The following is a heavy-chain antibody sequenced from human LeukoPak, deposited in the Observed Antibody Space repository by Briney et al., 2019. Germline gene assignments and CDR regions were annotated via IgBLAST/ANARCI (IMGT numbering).Heavy chain of an antibody. V-gene: IGHV4-34*01. CDR1: GGSFSVYY. D-gene: IGHD2-2*01. CDR2: INHSGST. Sequence: PSETQSLTCAVYGGSFSVYYWSWIRQPPGKGLGWLGEINHSGSTNYNPSLKSRVTISVDTSKNQFSLTLSSVTAADTAVYYCARGGEVVVVPAALYYFDYWGQGTLVTVSS. CDR3: ARGGEVVVVPAALYYFDY. J-gene: IGHJ4*02.